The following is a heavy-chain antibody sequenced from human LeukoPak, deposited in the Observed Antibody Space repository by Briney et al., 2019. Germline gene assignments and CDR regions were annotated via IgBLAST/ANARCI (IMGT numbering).Heavy chain of an antibody. D-gene: IGHD6-13*01. J-gene: IGHJ4*02. CDR2: INSDVSRT. CDR3: ARGKHTAAIPDY. CDR1: GFTFSAYW. Sequence: GGSLRLSCAASGFTFSAYWMHWVRQAPGKGPVWVSRINSDVSRTSYADSVKGRFTISRDNAKNTLYLQMNSLRAEDTAVYYCARGKHTAAIPDYWGQGTLVTVSS. V-gene: IGHV3-74*01.